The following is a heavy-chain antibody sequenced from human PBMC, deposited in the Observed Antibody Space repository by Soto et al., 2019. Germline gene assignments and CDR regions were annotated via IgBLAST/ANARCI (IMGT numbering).Heavy chain of an antibody. CDR1: GGSISSSNW. Sequence: PSETLSLTCAVSGGSISSSNWWSWVRQPPGKGLEWIGEIYHSGSTNYNPSLKSRVTISVDKSKNQFSLKLSSVTAADTAVYYCASDIAAARWFDPWGQGTLVTVSS. D-gene: IGHD6-13*01. J-gene: IGHJ5*02. V-gene: IGHV4-4*02. CDR3: ASDIAAARWFDP. CDR2: IYHSGST.